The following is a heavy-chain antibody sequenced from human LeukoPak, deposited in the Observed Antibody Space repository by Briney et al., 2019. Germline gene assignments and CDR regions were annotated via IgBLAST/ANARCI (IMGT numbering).Heavy chain of an antibody. CDR1: GGSLSGYY. D-gene: IGHD3-10*01. V-gene: IGHV4-34*01. Sequence: SETLSLTCAVSGGSLSGYYWTWIRQPPGKGLEWIGEINHSGSTNYNPSLKSRVTISVDTSRKQFFLRLSSVTAADTAVYYCAKDRRRGVIRPYYFDYWGQGTLVTVSS. CDR3: AKDRRRGVIRPYYFDY. CDR2: INHSGST. J-gene: IGHJ4*02.